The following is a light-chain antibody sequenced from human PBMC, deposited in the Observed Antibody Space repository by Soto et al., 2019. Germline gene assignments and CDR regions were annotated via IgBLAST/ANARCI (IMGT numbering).Light chain of an antibody. CDR3: QLHGT. J-gene: IGKJ1*01. V-gene: IGKV3-20*01. CDR2: GAS. CDR1: QSVSSSY. Sequence: EIVLTQSPGTLALSPGERAALSCRASQSVSSSYLAWYQQKPGQAPRLLIYGASSRATGIPDRFSGSGSGADFTLTISRLEPEDFAVYFCQLHGTFGQGTKVDIK.